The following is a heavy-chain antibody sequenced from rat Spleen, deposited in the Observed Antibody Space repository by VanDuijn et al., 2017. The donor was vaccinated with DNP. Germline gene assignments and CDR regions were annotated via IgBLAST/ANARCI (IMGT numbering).Heavy chain of an antibody. CDR1: GFIFSNYD. CDR2: ISTSGGST. J-gene: IGHJ4*01. D-gene: IGHD1-12*01. CDR3: TRHRTIMPYYYAMDA. V-gene: IGHV5-25*01. Sequence: EVQLVESGGGLVQPGKSLKLSCAASGFIFSNYDMAWVRQAPTKGLEWVASISTSGGSTYYRDSVKGRFTVSRDNAKSTLYLQMDSLRSEDTATYYCTRHRTIMPYYYAMDAWGQGASVTVSS.